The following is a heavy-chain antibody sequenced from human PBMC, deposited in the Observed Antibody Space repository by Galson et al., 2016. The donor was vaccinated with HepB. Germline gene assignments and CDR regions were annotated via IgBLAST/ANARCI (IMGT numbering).Heavy chain of an antibody. V-gene: IGHV3-11*04. D-gene: IGHD1-1*01. CDR3: ARGDYRVTTSGTYFDN. J-gene: IGHJ4*02. CDR1: GFTFSDYY. CDR2: IISSGSTV. Sequence: SLRLSCAASGFTFSDYYMNWIRQAPGKGLEWISYIISSGSTVYYADSVKGRFTISRDNAKNSLSLQMNSLRVEDTAVYYCARGDYRVTTSGTYFDNRGQGTLVTVSS.